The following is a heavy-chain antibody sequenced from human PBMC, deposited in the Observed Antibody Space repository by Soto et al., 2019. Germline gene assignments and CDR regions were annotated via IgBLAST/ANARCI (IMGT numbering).Heavy chain of an antibody. CDR2: IYYTGNT. CDR3: ARDRGYYYESSGYRTPDAFDI. CDR1: GASISSGSNY. J-gene: IGHJ3*02. D-gene: IGHD3-22*01. Sequence: SETLSLTCTVSGASISSGSNYWSWIRQHPGKGPEWIGYIYYTGNTYYNPSLKSRVSISVDTSKNQFALNLSSVTAADTAVYYCARDRGYYYESSGYRTPDAFDIWGQGTMVTGSS. V-gene: IGHV4-31*03.